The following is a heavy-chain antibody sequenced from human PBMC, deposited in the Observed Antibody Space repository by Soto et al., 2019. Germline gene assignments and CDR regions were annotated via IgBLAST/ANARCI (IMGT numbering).Heavy chain of an antibody. Sequence: QVQLQESGPGLVKPSQTLSLTCTVSGGSISSGDYYWSWIRQPPGKGLEWIGYIYYSGSTYYNPSLKSRVTISVDTSKNQFSLKLSSVTAVDTAVYYCARMLAYCGGDCYSGVDYWGQGTLVTVSS. CDR1: GGSISSGDYY. CDR2: IYYSGST. V-gene: IGHV4-30-4*01. J-gene: IGHJ4*02. CDR3: ARMLAYCGGDCYSGVDY. D-gene: IGHD2-21*02.